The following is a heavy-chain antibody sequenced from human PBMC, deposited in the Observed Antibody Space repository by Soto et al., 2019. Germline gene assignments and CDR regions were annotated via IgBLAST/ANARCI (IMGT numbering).Heavy chain of an antibody. Sequence: SVNVSWESSGGNFGSCAISWVRQAAGQGLQWIGGIIPIFGKAKSPQKFQVRVTITADEPKSKAYMELSSLRSEETAVYYCAIALPGARGYYAHYWGQATLVTV. D-gene: IGHD3-3*01. V-gene: IGHV1-69*13. CDR2: IIPIFGKA. CDR1: GGNFGSCA. J-gene: IGHJ4*02. CDR3: AIALPGARGYYAHY.